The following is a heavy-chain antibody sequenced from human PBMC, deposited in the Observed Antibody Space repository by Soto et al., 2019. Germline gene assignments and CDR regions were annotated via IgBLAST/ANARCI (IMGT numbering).Heavy chain of an antibody. D-gene: IGHD5-12*01. Sequence: EVQLVESGGGLVQPGGSLRLSCAASGFTFSSYSMNWVRQAPGKGLAWVSYISSSSSTIYYADPVKGRFTFSRDNAKNTLYLQMNSLRAKDTPVYYCARREYSGVDAWGQGTLVTVSS. CDR1: GFTFSSYS. CDR3: ARREYSGVDA. V-gene: IGHV3-48*01. CDR2: ISSSSSTI. J-gene: IGHJ5*02.